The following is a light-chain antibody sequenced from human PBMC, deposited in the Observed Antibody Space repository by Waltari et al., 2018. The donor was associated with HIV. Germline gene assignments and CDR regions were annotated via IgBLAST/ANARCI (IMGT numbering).Light chain of an antibody. V-gene: IGKV4-1*01. Sequence: DIVMTQSPDSLAVSLGERATINCKSSQSVLYSSNNKNYLAWYQQKPGQPPKLLIDWASTRESGVPDRFSGSGSGTYFTLTISSLQAEDVAVYYCQQYYSTPPTFGQGTKLEIK. J-gene: IGKJ2*01. CDR2: WAS. CDR3: QQYYSTPPT. CDR1: QSVLYSSNNKNY.